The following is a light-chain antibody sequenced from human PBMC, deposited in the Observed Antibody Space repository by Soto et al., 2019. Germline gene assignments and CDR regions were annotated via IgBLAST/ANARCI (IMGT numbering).Light chain of an antibody. CDR2: GNS. CDR3: QSYDSSLSVVV. Sequence: QSVLTQPPSESGAPGQRVTISCTGTSSNIGAGYDVHWYQQLPGTAPKLLIYGNSNRPSGVPDRFSGSTSGTSASLAITGLQAEDEADYYCQSYDSSLSVVVFGGGTKRTVL. J-gene: IGLJ2*01. V-gene: IGLV1-40*01. CDR1: SSNIGAGYD.